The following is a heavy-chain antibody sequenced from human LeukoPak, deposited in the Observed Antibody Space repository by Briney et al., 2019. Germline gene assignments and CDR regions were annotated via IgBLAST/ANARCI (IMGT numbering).Heavy chain of an antibody. Sequence: GGSLRLSCAASGFTFSTYAINWVRQAPGKGLEWVSIIYSSGGRTSYADSVKGRFTISRDDSKKAVYLEMSTLRVEDTAIYFCGRHDSFIPFWGQGTLVTVSS. D-gene: IGHD3-16*02. CDR1: GFTFSTYA. CDR2: IYSSGGRT. CDR3: GRHDSFIPF. J-gene: IGHJ4*02. V-gene: IGHV3-23*01.